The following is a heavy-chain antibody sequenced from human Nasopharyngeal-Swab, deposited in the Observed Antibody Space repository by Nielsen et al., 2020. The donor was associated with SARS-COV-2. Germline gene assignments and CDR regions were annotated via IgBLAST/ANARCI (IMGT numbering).Heavy chain of an antibody. V-gene: IGHV3-23*01. CDR3: AKPTQYYYDSSGYLGDAFDI. D-gene: IGHD3-22*01. Sequence: GESLKISCAASGFTFSSYAMSWVRQAPGKGLEWVSAISGGGGSTYYADSVKGRFTISRDNSKNTLYLQMNSLRAEDTAVYYCAKPTQYYYDSSGYLGDAFDIWGQGTMVTVSS. CDR1: GFTFSSYA. J-gene: IGHJ3*02. CDR2: ISGGGGST.